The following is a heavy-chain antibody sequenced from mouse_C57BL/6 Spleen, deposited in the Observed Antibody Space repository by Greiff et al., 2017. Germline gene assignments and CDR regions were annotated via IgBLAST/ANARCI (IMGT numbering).Heavy chain of an antibody. J-gene: IGHJ4*01. CDR1: GYTFTSYG. D-gene: IGHD2-4*01. V-gene: IGHV1-81*01. CDR2: IYPRSGNT. Sequence: QVQLKESGAELARPGASVKLSCKASGYTFTSYGISWVKQRTGQGLEWIGEIYPRSGNTYYNEKFKGKATLTADKSSSTAYMELRSLTSEDSAVYFCARGDDYLYARDYWGQGTSVTVSS. CDR3: ARGDDYLYARDY.